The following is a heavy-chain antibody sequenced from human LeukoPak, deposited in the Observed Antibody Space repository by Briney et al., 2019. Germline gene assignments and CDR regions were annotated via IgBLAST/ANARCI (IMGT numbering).Heavy chain of an antibody. CDR2: IYYSGST. J-gene: IGHJ6*03. Sequence: SETLSFTCTVSGDSISSSSYYWGWIRQPPGKGLEWIGSIYYSGSTYYNPSLKSRVTISVDTSKNQFSLKLSSVTAADTAVYYCARQTAGVAYYYYMDVWGKGTTVTVSS. CDR3: ARQTAGVAYYYYMDV. V-gene: IGHV4-39*01. CDR1: GDSISSSSYY. D-gene: IGHD1-14*01.